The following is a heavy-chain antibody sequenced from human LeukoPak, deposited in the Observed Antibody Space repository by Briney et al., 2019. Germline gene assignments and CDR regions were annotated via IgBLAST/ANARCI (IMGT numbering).Heavy chain of an antibody. D-gene: IGHD5-18*01. CDR1: GFTFSSYA. J-gene: IGHJ4*02. Sequence: GGSLRLSCAASGFTFSSYAMSWVRQAPGKGLEWVSAISGSGGSTYYADSVKGRFTISRDNSKNTLYLQMNSLRAEDTAVYYRAKLVGYSYGYFDYWGQGTLVTVSS. V-gene: IGHV3-23*01. CDR2: ISGSGGST. CDR3: AKLVGYSYGYFDY.